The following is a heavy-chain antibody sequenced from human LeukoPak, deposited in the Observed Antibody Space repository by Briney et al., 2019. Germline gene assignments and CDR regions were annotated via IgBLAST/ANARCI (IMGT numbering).Heavy chain of an antibody. Sequence: PSETLSLTCTVSGGSISSGSYYWSWIRQPAGKGLEWIGRIYTSGSTYYNPSLKSRVTISVDTSKNQFSLKLSSVTAADTAVYYCARDSLPSIAAAGTKYFQHWGQGTLVTVSS. CDR3: ARDSLPSIAAAGTKYFQH. CDR1: GGSISSGSYY. V-gene: IGHV4-61*02. D-gene: IGHD6-13*01. J-gene: IGHJ1*01. CDR2: IYTSGST.